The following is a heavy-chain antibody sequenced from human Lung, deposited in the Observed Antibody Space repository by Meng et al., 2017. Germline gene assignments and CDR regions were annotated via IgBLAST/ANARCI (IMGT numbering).Heavy chain of an antibody. CDR2: IVHSGST. J-gene: IGHJ4*02. CDR3: ARFDISASGEGDY. V-gene: IGHV4-4*02. D-gene: IGHD6-13*01. Sequence: QVQLEDSGPGLVKSSGTLSPTCCVSGGSITSRTWLSWVRQTPGKGLELFGEIVHSGSTNYNPPLEGRVTNTVRKAKNQFFLEVDSVAAADTATYYCARFDISASGEGDYWGQGILVTVSS. CDR1: GGSITSRTW.